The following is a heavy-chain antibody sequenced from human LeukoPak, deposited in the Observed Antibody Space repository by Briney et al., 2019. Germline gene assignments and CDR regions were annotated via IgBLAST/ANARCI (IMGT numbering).Heavy chain of an antibody. Sequence: GGSLRLSCVASGFTFRSYGMSWIRQAPGKGLEWVSYISSSGSTIYYADSVKGRFTISRDNAKNSLYLQMNSLRAEDTAVYYCARDEYNWNDVGWFDPWGQGTLVTVSS. CDR3: ARDEYNWNDVGWFDP. J-gene: IGHJ5*02. V-gene: IGHV3-48*04. D-gene: IGHD1-1*01. CDR1: GFTFRSYG. CDR2: ISSSGSTI.